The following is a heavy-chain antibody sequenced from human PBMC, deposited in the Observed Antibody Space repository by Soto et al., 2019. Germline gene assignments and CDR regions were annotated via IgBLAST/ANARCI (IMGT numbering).Heavy chain of an antibody. CDR3: ARDSSGGSGSYDY. J-gene: IGHJ4*02. CDR1: GFTFSDHY. Sequence: GGSLRLSCAASGFTFSDHYMDWVRQAPGKGLEWVGRTRNKANSYTTEYAASVKGRFTISRDDSKNSLYLQMNSLKTEDTAVYSCARDSSGGSGSYDYWGQGTLVTVSS. D-gene: IGHD3-10*01. V-gene: IGHV3-72*01. CDR2: TRNKANSYTT.